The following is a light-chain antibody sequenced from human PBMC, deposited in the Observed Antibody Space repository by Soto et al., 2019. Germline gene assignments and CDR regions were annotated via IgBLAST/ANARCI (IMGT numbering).Light chain of an antibody. Sequence: DVQMTQSPSSLSASVGDRVTITCRASQSIKKSLNWHQQKPGKAPKLLIFAASNLQSGVPSRFSGSGSGTDFTLTISSLQAEDFATYYCLQNYITPPWTFGPGTKV. CDR1: QSIKKS. CDR3: LQNYITPPWT. V-gene: IGKV1-39*01. CDR2: AAS. J-gene: IGKJ1*01.